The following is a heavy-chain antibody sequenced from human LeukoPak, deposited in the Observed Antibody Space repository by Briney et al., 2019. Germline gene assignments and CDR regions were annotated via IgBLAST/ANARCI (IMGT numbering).Heavy chain of an antibody. D-gene: IGHD1-7*01. CDR1: GGSISSSNW. Sequence: SETLSLTCAVSGGSISSSNWWSWVRQPPGKGLEWIGEIYHSGSTNYNPSLKSRVTISVDKSKNQFSLKLSSVTAVDTAVYYCARVGLPQNYYYYYMDVWGKGTTVTVSS. CDR2: IYHSGST. CDR3: ARVGLPQNYYYYYMDV. J-gene: IGHJ6*03. V-gene: IGHV4-4*02.